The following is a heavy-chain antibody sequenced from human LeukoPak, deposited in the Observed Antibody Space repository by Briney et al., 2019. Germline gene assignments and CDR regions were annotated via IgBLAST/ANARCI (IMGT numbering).Heavy chain of an antibody. CDR3: ARHSPGVLRYYYYYMDV. CDR2: IYHSGST. Sequence: PSETLSLTCAVSGYSISSGYYWGWIRQPPGKGLEWIGSIYHSGSTYYNPSLKSRVTISVDTSKNQFSLKPSSVTAADTAVYYCARHSPGVLRYYYYYMDVWGKGTTVTVSS. CDR1: GYSISSGYY. J-gene: IGHJ6*03. D-gene: IGHD2/OR15-2a*01. V-gene: IGHV4-38-2*01.